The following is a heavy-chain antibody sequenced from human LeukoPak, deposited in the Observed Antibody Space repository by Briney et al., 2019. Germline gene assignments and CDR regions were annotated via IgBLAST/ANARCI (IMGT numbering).Heavy chain of an antibody. Sequence: GGSLRLSCAASGFTFSSYSMNWVRQAPGKGLEWVSYISSSSNNIYYADSVKGRFTISRDDAKNSLYLQMNSLRAEDTAVYYCARLGRMRIVGATTQYITWGQGTLVIVSS. J-gene: IGHJ5*02. CDR2: ISSSSNNI. CDR1: GFTFSSYS. V-gene: IGHV3-48*01. D-gene: IGHD1-26*01. CDR3: ARLGRMRIVGATTQYIT.